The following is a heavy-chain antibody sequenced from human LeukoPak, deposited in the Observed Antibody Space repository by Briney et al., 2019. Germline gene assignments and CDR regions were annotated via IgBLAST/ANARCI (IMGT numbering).Heavy chain of an antibody. J-gene: IGHJ5*02. CDR3: ARATGGGWFDP. V-gene: IGHV4-61*01. D-gene: IGHD3-16*01. CDR1: GGSVSSDRYY. Sequence: SETLPLTCTVSGGSVSSDRYYWSWIRQPPGKGLEWIGYIYYSGSTNYNPSLKSRVTISVDTSKNQFSLKLSSVTAADTAVYYCARATGGGWFDPWGQGTLVTVSS. CDR2: IYYSGST.